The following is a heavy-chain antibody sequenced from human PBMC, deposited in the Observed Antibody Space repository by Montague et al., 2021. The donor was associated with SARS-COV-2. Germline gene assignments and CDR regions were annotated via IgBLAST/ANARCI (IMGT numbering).Heavy chain of an antibody. CDR3: ARGRIEVSMIVVVMTGASYYMDV. CDR2: INHSGST. D-gene: IGHD3-22*01. Sequence: SLAYGVYGGSFSGHYWSWIRQPPGKGLEWIGEINHSGSTNYNPSLKSRVTISVDTSKNQFSLKLRSVTAADTAVYYCARGRIEVSMIVVVMTGASYYMDVWGKGTTVTVSS. CDR1: GGSFSGHY. J-gene: IGHJ6*03. V-gene: IGHV4-34*01.